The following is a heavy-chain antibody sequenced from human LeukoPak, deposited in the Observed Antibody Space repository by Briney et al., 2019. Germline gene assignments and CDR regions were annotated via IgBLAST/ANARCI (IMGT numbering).Heavy chain of an antibody. V-gene: IGHV3-66*01. Sequence: GGSLRLSCAASGFTVSSNYMSCVRQAPGEGLEWVSVIYRGGSTYYADSVKGRFTISRDNSKNTLYLQMNSLGAEATAVYYCARISIAAAEGDFYFDYWGQGTLVTVSS. J-gene: IGHJ4*02. CDR2: IYRGGST. CDR3: ARISIAAAEGDFYFDY. D-gene: IGHD6-13*01. CDR1: GFTVSSNY.